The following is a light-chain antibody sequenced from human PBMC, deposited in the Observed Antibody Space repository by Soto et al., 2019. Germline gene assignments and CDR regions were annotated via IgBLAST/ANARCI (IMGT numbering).Light chain of an antibody. Sequence: QSALTQPASVSGSPGQSITISCTGASSDVGGYNYVSWYQQHPGKAPKLMIYEGSKRSSGVSNRFSGSKSGTSASLAITGLQAEVEADYYCQSYDSSLSVPYVFGTGTKVTVL. CDR2: EGS. CDR1: SSDVGGYNY. J-gene: IGLJ1*01. V-gene: IGLV2-14*01. CDR3: QSYDSSLSVPYV.